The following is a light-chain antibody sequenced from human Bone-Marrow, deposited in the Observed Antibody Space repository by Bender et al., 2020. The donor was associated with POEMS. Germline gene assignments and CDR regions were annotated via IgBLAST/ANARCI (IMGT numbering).Light chain of an antibody. CDR3: QSYDNSLGGWV. V-gene: IGLV1-40*01. J-gene: IGLJ3*02. CDR1: NANIGAGSD. Sequence: QSMLTQPPSVSGAPGQRVTISCTGNNANIGAGSDVNWYQQLPGTAPRLLIYQNINRPSGVPDRFSGSKSGTSASLAITGLQAEDEADYYCQSYDNSLGGWVFGGGTKLTVL. CDR2: QNI.